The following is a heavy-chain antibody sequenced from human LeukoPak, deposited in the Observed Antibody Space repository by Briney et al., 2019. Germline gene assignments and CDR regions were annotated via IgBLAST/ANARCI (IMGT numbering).Heavy chain of an antibody. Sequence: GESLKISCKGSGYNFTNYWIGWVRQMPGKGLEWMGIIYPVDSDTRYSPSFQGQVTISVDKSITTAYLRWSSLKASDTAMYYCARLFRNYYDSSGRGRLDYWGQGTLVTVSS. D-gene: IGHD3-22*01. CDR3: ARLFRNYYDSSGRGRLDY. CDR2: IYPVDSDT. J-gene: IGHJ4*02. CDR1: GYNFTNYW. V-gene: IGHV5-51*01.